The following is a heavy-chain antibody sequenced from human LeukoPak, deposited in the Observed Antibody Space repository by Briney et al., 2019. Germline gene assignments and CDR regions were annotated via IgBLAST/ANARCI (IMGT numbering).Heavy chain of an antibody. Sequence: GGSLRLSCAASGFTFTTFGIHWVRQAPGKGLEWVAAISPDGNIEYYTDSVKGRFTISRDDSKNMIYLQMNSLRGEDSAVYYCAKINNDDDYWGQGTLVTVSS. CDR3: AKINNDDDY. J-gene: IGHJ4*02. V-gene: IGHV3-30*18. D-gene: IGHD1/OR15-1a*01. CDR1: GFTFTTFG. CDR2: ISPDGNIE.